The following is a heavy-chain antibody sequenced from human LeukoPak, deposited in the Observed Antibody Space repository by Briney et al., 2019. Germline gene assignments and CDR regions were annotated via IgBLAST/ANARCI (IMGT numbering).Heavy chain of an antibody. D-gene: IGHD6-13*01. J-gene: IGHJ5*02. CDR2: ISAYNGNT. CDR1: GYTFTSYG. Sequence: ASAKVSCKASGYTFTSYGISWVRQALGQGLEGMGWISAYNGNTNYAQKLQGRVTMTTDTSTSTAYMELRSLRSDDTAVYYCARDRGRWIAAAGRTEFDPWGQGTLVTVSS. CDR3: ARDRGRWIAAAGRTEFDP. V-gene: IGHV1-18*01.